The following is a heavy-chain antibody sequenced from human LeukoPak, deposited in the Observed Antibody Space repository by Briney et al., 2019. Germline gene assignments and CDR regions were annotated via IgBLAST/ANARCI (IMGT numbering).Heavy chain of an antibody. D-gene: IGHD3-10*01. V-gene: IGHV4-38-2*02. CDR2: IYHSAST. Sequence: SETLSLTCTVSGYSTSSGYYWGWIRQHPGEGLERIGSIYHSASTYYNPSLKSRVTISLDTSKNQFSLKLSSVTAADTAVYYCARVLWIGKSYFDYWGQGTLVTVSS. J-gene: IGHJ4*02. CDR1: GYSTSSGYY. CDR3: ARVLWIGKSYFDY.